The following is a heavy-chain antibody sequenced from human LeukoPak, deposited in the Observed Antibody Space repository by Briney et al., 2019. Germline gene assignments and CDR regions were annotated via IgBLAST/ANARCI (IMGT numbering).Heavy chain of an antibody. CDR1: GGSVSRAYYY. D-gene: IGHD3-16*01. V-gene: IGHV4-30-4*01. CDR2: IYYSGST. Sequence: NPSETLSLTCTVPGGSVSRAYYYRSWIRQPPGKGLEWIGYIYYSGSTYYNPSLKSRVTISVDTSKSKFSLKLSSVTAGDRAVYYCARVRRLYDYVWGSYLGDAFDIWGQGTMVTVSS. J-gene: IGHJ3*02. CDR3: ARVRRLYDYVWGSYLGDAFDI.